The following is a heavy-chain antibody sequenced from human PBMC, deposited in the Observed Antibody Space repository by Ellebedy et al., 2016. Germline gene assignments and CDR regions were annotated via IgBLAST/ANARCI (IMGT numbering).Heavy chain of an antibody. CDR1: GGTFSSYA. CDR3: ARAYYDLLTGYFPQFDY. D-gene: IGHD3-9*01. Sequence: ASVKVSCXASGGTFSSYAISWVRQAPGQGLEWMGWISAYNGNTNYAQKLQGRVTMTTDTSTSTAYMELRSLRSDDTAVYYCARAYYDLLTGYFPQFDYWGQGTLVTVSS. V-gene: IGHV1-18*01. CDR2: ISAYNGNT. J-gene: IGHJ4*02.